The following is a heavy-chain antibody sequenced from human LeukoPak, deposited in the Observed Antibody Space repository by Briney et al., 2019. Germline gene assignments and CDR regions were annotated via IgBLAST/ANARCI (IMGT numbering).Heavy chain of an antibody. CDR3: AREGGITMVRGVIITFHKYFDY. Sequence: HPGRSLRLSCAASGFTFSSYAMHWVHQAPGKGLEWVAVISYDGSNKYYADSVKGRFTISRDNSKNTLYLQMNSLRAEDTAVYYCAREGGITMVRGVIITFHKYFDYWGQGTLVTVSS. V-gene: IGHV3-30*04. J-gene: IGHJ4*02. CDR1: GFTFSSYA. CDR2: ISYDGSNK. D-gene: IGHD3-10*01.